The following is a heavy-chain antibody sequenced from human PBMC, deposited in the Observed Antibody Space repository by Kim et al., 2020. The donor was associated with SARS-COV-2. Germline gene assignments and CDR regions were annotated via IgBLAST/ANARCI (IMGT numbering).Heavy chain of an antibody. V-gene: IGHV3-30*18. CDR1: GITFSSYG. Sequence: GGSLRLSCAASGITFSSYGMHWVRKAPGTGLEWVAVISYDGSNKYYADPAKGRFPISRDNSKNTLYLQMNSLRAEDTAVYYFAKESGSGSYYAWTYYYYGMDVWGQGTTVTVSS. CDR3: AKESGSGSYYAWTYYYYGMDV. J-gene: IGHJ6*02. CDR2: ISYDGSNK. D-gene: IGHD3-10*01.